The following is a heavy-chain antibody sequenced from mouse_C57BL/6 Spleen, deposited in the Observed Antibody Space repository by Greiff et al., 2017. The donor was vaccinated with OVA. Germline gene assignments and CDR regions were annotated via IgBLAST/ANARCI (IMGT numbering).Heavy chain of an antibody. CDR3: ARDENDYDDWYFDV. V-gene: IGHV5-4*01. J-gene: IGHJ1*03. CDR2: ISDGGSYT. Sequence: EVQLVESGGGLVKPGGYMKLSCAASAFRLMIYSMSWVRQTPEKRLEWVATISDGGSYTYYPDNVKGRFTISRDNAKNNLYLQMSHLKSEDTAMYYCARDENDYDDWYFDVWGTGTTVTVSS. CDR1: AFRLMIYS. D-gene: IGHD2-4*01.